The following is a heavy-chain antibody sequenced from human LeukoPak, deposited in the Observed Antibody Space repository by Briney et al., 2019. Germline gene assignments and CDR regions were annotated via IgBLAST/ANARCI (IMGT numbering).Heavy chain of an antibody. V-gene: IGHV5-51*01. CDR2: IYPGDSER. CDR3: APHVDIGVLLDY. J-gene: IGHJ4*02. Sequence: GESLKISCKGSGYSFTSNWIAWVRQMPGKGLEWMGIIYPGDSERRYSPPIQGQVTFSVDQSTNTPSLQWSSLKASDTAMYFCAPHVDIGVLLDYWGQGTLVTVSS. D-gene: IGHD2-15*01. CDR1: GYSFTSNW.